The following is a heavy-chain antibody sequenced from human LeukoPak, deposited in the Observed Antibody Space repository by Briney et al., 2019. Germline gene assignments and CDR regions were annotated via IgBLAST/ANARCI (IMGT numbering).Heavy chain of an antibody. D-gene: IGHD5/OR15-5a*01. CDR3: AKGPIRRQSTDY. J-gene: IGHJ4*02. CDR1: GFTFSSYA. CDR2: ISGIGGST. Sequence: GGSLRLSCAASGFTFSSYAMSWVRPAPGKGMEWVSAISGIGGSTYYADSVKGRFTISIDNSKNTTYCQRNSLRAEDTAVYYCAKGPIRRQSTDYWGQGTLVTVSS. V-gene: IGHV3-23*01.